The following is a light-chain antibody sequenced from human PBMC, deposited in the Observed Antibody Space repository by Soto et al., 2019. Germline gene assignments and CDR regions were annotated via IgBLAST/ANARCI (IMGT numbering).Light chain of an antibody. Sequence: EIVLTQSPGTLSLSLGERATLSCRASQSVSSSFLAWYQQKAGQAPMLLISGASSRATGVPDRFSGSGSGTDFTLTISRLEPDDFAVYFCQQYSNSPYTFGQGTKLEIK. J-gene: IGKJ2*01. V-gene: IGKV3-20*01. CDR3: QQYSNSPYT. CDR2: GAS. CDR1: QSVSSSF.